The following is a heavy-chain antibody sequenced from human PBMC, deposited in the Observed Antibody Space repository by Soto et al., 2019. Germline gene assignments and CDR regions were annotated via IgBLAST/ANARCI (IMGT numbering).Heavy chain of an antibody. J-gene: IGHJ5*02. CDR1: GYTFTSYG. D-gene: IGHD2-2*01. V-gene: IGHV1-18*01. CDR3: ASTSDCSSTSCYEGWFDP. Sequence: QVRLVQSGAEVKKPGASVKVSCKASGYTFTSYGIIWVRQAPGQGLEWMGWISAYNGNTNYAQKLQGRVTMTTDTSTSTAYMEWRSLRSDDTAVYCCASTSDCSSTSCYEGWFDPWGQGTLVNVSS. CDR2: ISAYNGNT.